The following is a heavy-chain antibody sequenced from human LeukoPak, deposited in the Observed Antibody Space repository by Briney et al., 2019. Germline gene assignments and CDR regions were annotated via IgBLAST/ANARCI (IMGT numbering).Heavy chain of an antibody. J-gene: IGHJ6*03. Sequence: SVKVSCKASGGTFSSYAISWVRQAPGQGLEWMGGIIPIFGTANYAQKFQGRVTITTDESTSTAYMELSSLRSEDTAVYYCARSFNYSSTSCPYYYYYMDVWGKGTTVTVSS. CDR3: ARSFNYSSTSCPYYYYYMDV. CDR2: IIPIFGTA. V-gene: IGHV1-69*05. D-gene: IGHD2-2*01. CDR1: GGTFSSYA.